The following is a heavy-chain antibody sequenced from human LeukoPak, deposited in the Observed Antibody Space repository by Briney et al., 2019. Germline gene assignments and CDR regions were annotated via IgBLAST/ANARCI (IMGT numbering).Heavy chain of an antibody. CDR1: GSTFSRCG. D-gene: IGHD1-1*01. CDR2: IWYDGSSK. V-gene: IGHV3-33*01. Sequence: GGSLRLTCAASGSTFSRCGMHWVRQAPGKGLQWVAVIWYDGSSKYYADSVKGRFTISRDNSKNTLYLQMNSLRADDTAVYYCARDPPTRQSTNNFSLDYWGQGTLVTVSS. CDR3: ARDPPTRQSTNNFSLDY. J-gene: IGHJ4*02.